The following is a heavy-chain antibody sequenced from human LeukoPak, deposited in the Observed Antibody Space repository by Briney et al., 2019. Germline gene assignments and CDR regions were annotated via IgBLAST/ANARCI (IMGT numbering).Heavy chain of an antibody. V-gene: IGHV4-39*07. CDR3: ARGVVPAAIGGNWFDP. CDR2: IYYSGST. D-gene: IGHD2-2*02. CDR1: GGSISSSSYY. J-gene: IGHJ5*02. Sequence: SETLSLTCTVSGGSISSSSYYWGWIRQPPGKGLEWIGSIYYSGSTYYNPSLKSRVTISVDTSKNQFSLKLSSVTAADTAVYYCARGVVPAAIGGNWFDPWGQGTLVTVSS.